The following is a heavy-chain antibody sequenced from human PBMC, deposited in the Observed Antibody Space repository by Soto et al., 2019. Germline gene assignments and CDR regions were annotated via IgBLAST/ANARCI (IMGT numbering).Heavy chain of an antibody. D-gene: IGHD6-13*01. CDR2: IIPIFGTA. J-gene: IGHJ3*02. CDR1: GDTFSSYD. Sequence: SVKVSCKFSGDTFSSYDISWVRQAPGQGLEWMGGIIPIFGTANYEQKFQGRVTMTRDTSISTAYMELSRLRSDDTAVYYCARDAAGSGDFVASDIWGQG. V-gene: IGHV1-69*05. CDR3: ARDAAGSGDFVASDI.